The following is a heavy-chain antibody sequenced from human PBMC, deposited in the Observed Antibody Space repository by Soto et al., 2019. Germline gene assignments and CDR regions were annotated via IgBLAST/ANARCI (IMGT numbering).Heavy chain of an antibody. CDR1: GFTFSSYS. CDR2: ISSTSVKI. J-gene: IGHJ4*02. Sequence: EVQLVESGGGLVQPGGSLRLSCAASGFTFSSYSMNWIRQPPGTGMECVSYISSTSVKINYADSVKGRFVISRDNGKNSLYLQMNSLRREDTAVDYCTREDFYGSGSPTNPVTKWGPGTLVTVSS. D-gene: IGHD3-10*01. CDR3: TREDFYGSGSPTNPVTK. V-gene: IGHV3-48*04.